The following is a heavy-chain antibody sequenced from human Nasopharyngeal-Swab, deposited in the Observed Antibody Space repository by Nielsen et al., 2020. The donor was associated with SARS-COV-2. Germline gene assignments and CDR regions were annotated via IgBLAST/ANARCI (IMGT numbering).Heavy chain of an antibody. CDR2: VGGSDDST. V-gene: IGHV3-48*02. CDR1: GFSLSRHG. J-gene: IGHJ6*02. CDR3: ARLRSYYYGMDV. Sequence: GGSLRLSCAASGFSLSRHGMNWVRQAPGKGLEWVSSVGGSDDSTFYADSVKGRFTISRDNAKNSLYLQMNSLRDEDTAVYYCARLRSYYYGMDVWGQGTTVTVSS. D-gene: IGHD4-17*01.